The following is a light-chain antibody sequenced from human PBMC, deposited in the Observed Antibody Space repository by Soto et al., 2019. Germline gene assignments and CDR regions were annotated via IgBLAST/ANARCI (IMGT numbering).Light chain of an antibody. CDR3: QQSYSTPPIT. CDR1: QSISNY. V-gene: IGKV1-39*01. J-gene: IGKJ4*01. CDR2: AAS. Sequence: DIQMTQSPSSLSASVGDRVTITCRASQSISNYLNWYQQKPGKAPKLLIYAASSLQSGVPSRFSGRGSGTDFTLTISSLQPEDFATYYCQQSYSTPPITFGGGTKVEIK.